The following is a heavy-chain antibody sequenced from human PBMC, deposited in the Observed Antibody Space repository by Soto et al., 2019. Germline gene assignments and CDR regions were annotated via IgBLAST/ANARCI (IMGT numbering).Heavy chain of an antibody. Sequence: GGSLRLSCAASGFTFSSYSMNWVRQAPGKGLEWVSSISSSSNYIYYADSVKGRFTISRDNSKNTLYLQMNSLRAEDTAVYYCARAGYSYGPDWFDPWGQGTLVTVSS. CDR3: ARAGYSYGPDWFDP. J-gene: IGHJ5*02. CDR2: ISSSSNYI. D-gene: IGHD5-18*01. CDR1: GFTFSSYS. V-gene: IGHV3-21*01.